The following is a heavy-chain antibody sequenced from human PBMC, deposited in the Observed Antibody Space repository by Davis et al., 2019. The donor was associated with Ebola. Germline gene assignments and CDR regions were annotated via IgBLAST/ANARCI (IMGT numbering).Heavy chain of an antibody. Sequence: SVKVSCKASGGTFSSYAISWVRQAPGQGLEWMGGIIPNFGTANYAQKFQGRVTITADESTSTAYMELSSLRSEDTAVYYCARGVATIPGSYYYGMDVWGQGTTVTVSS. CDR3: ARGVATIPGSYYYGMDV. CDR1: GGTFSSYA. V-gene: IGHV1-69*13. J-gene: IGHJ6*02. D-gene: IGHD5-12*01. CDR2: IIPNFGTA.